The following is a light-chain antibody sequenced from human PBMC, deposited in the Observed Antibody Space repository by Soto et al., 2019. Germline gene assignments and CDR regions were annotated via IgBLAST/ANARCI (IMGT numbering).Light chain of an antibody. CDR2: DAA. CDR3: QNRHNWPPLFP. CDR1: QSVGTR. Sequence: EIVFTQSPATVSSSVGGRATLSSRASQSVGTRLAWYQQKPGQAPSLPINDAANRATGVPARFSGSGSGTVFSLTISSPEPDDFAVYYCQNRHNWPPLFPFGPATKVDI. J-gene: IGKJ3*01. V-gene: IGKV3-11*01.